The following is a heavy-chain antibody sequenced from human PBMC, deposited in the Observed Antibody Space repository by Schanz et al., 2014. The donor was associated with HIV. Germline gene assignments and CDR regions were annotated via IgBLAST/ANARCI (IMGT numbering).Heavy chain of an antibody. J-gene: IGHJ6*02. Sequence: QLQLVESGGGVVQPGRSQRLSCAASGFTFRRPGMHWVRQTPGKGPEWVAVISYDGSNKDYADSVKVRFTISRDNSKNTLYLQVNSLRAEDTAVYYCARERMTANWKNAMDAWGQGTTVTVSS. CDR3: ARERMTANWKNAMDA. CDR1: GFTFRRPG. CDR2: ISYDGSNK. V-gene: IGHV3-33*05. D-gene: IGHD1-20*01.